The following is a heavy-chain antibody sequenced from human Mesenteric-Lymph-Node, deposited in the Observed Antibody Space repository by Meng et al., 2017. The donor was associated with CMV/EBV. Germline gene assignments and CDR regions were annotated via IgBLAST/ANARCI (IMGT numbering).Heavy chain of an antibody. V-gene: IGHV3-30*04. J-gene: IGHJ3*01. CDR3: ARDVPRLR. CDR2: ISYDGSNK. D-gene: IGHD2-21*01. CDR1: GFTFSSYA. Sequence: GESLKISCAASGFTFSSYAMHWVRQAPGKGLEWVAVISYDGSNKYYADSVKGRFTISRDNARSAIYLQMNSLRAEDAAVYYCARDVPRLRWGQGTVVTVSS.